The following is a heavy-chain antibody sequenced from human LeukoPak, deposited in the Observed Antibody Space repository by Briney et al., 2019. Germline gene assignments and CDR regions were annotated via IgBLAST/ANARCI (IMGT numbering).Heavy chain of an antibody. D-gene: IGHD3-10*01. CDR3: ARGLRRGITMVRGTAFDI. CDR2: INHSGST. CDR1: GGSFSGYY. V-gene: IGHV4-34*01. Sequence: SETLSLTCAVYGGSFSGYYWSWIRQPPGKGLEWIGEINHSGSTNYNPSLKSRVTISVDTSKNRFSLKLSSVTAADTAVYYCARGLRRGITMVRGTAFDIWGQGTMVTVSS. J-gene: IGHJ3*02.